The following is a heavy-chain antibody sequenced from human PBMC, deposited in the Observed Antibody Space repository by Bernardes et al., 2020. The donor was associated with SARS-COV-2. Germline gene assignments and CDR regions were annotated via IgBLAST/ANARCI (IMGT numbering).Heavy chain of an antibody. CDR1: GFTFSDCY. Sequence: GGSLRLSCAASGFTFSDCYMSWIRQAPGKGLEWVSFISSSGSTIYYADPVKGRFTISRDNAKNSLHLQINSLRAEDTAVYYCARGHDSSGYYPNRGGYYYGMDVWGQGTTVTVSS. CDR3: ARGHDSSGYYPNRGGYYYGMDV. J-gene: IGHJ6*02. CDR2: ISSSGSTI. V-gene: IGHV3-11*01. D-gene: IGHD3-22*01.